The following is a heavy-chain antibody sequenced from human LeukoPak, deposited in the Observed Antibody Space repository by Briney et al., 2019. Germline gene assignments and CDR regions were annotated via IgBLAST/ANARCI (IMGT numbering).Heavy chain of an antibody. CDR1: GFTFSDYY. CDR2: ISSSGNNL. CDR3: ARARGSYSFDF. V-gene: IGHV3-11*01. D-gene: IGHD1-26*01. J-gene: IGHJ4*02. Sequence: GGSQRLSCAASGFTFSDYYMSWMRQAPGKGLEWVSYISSSGNNLYYADSVRGRFTISRDNAKNSLYLQMNSLRAEDTAVYYCARARGSYSFDFWGQGTLVTVSS.